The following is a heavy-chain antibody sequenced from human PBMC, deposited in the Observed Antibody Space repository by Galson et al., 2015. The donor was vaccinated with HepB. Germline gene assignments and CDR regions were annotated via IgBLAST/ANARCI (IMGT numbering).Heavy chain of an antibody. CDR3: AREGMAAPSNPVDY. Sequence: SVKVSCKASGGTFSTYTISWVRQAPGQGLEWMGGITPIFGTANYAQKFQGRVTITADESTSTAYMELSSLRSEDTAVYYCAREGMAAPSNPVDYWGQGTLVTVSS. D-gene: IGHD6-13*01. CDR2: ITPIFGTA. J-gene: IGHJ4*02. V-gene: IGHV1-69*13. CDR1: GGTFSTYT.